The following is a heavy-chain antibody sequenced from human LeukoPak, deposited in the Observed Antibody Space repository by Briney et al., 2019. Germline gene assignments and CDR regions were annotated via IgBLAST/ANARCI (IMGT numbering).Heavy chain of an antibody. J-gene: IGHJ4*02. V-gene: IGHV3-30*18. CDR3: AKDPPRGYYDSSGYYPDY. CDR2: ISYDGSNK. CDR1: GFTFSSYG. Sequence: GGSLRLSCAASGFTFSSYGMHWVRQAPGKGLEWVAVISYDGSNKYYADSVKGRFTISRGNSKNTLYLQMNSLRAEDTAVYYCAKDPPRGYYDSSGYYPDYWGQGTLVTVSS. D-gene: IGHD3-22*01.